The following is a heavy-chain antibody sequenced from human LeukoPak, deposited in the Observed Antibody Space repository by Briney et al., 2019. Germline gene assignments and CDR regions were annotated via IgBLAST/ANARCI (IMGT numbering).Heavy chain of an antibody. Sequence: GGSLRLSCAASGFTSSSYSMNWVRQAPGKGLEWVSYITTRSAIYYADSVKGRFTISRDNAEDSLYLQINSLRADDTAVYYCARVRGAGLQYYYMDVWGKGTTVTVSS. D-gene: IGHD1-26*01. CDR2: ITTRSAI. CDR1: GFTSSSYS. V-gene: IGHV3-48*01. CDR3: ARVRGAGLQYYYMDV. J-gene: IGHJ6*03.